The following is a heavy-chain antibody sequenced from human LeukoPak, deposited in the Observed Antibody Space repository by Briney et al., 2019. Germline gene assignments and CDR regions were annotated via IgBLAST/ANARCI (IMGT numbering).Heavy chain of an antibody. V-gene: IGHV3-48*02. Sequence: PGGSLRLSCAASGFTFSTYSMNWVPQAPGKGLEWVSYISSGSSSIYYADSVKGRFTISRDNAKNSLFVQMNSLRDEDTAVYYCAREWAGLFDYWGQGTLVTVSS. CDR3: AREWAGLFDY. CDR1: GFTFSTYS. D-gene: IGHD1-26*01. J-gene: IGHJ4*02. CDR2: ISSGSSSI.